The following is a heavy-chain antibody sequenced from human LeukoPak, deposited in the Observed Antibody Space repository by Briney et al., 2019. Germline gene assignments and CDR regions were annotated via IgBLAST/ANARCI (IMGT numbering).Heavy chain of an antibody. CDR2: ISSSASTI. CDR3: SRAHFGYSRAWDDAFDI. CDR1: GFTFSNAW. D-gene: IGHD6-19*01. Sequence: PGGSLRLSCAASGFTFSNAWMNWVRQAPGKGLEWVSYISSSASTIYYADSVKGRFTISRDNAKNSLYLQMNSLRAEDTAVYFCSRAHFGYSRAWDDAFDIWGQGTMVTVSS. J-gene: IGHJ3*02. V-gene: IGHV3-48*04.